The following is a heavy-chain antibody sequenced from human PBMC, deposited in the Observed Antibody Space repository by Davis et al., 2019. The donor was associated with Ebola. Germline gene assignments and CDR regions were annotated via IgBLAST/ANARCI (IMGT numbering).Heavy chain of an antibody. D-gene: IGHD6-13*01. J-gene: IGHJ5*02. Sequence: GGSLRLSCAASGFTFSSYSMNWVRQAPGKGLEWVSSISSSSSYIYYADSVKGRFTISRDNAKNSLYLQMNSLRAEDTAVYYCARDRSGSWKGGWFDPWGQGTLVTVSS. V-gene: IGHV3-21*01. CDR1: GFTFSSYS. CDR2: ISSSSSYI. CDR3: ARDRSGSWKGGWFDP.